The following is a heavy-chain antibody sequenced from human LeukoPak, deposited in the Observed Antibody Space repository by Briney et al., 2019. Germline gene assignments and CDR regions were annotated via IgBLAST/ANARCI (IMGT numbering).Heavy chain of an antibody. D-gene: IGHD3-16*01. J-gene: IGHJ5*02. V-gene: IGHV1-18*01. Sequence: ASVKVSCKASGYTFSNYGISWVRQAPGQGLEWLGWVSAYNGNTNYAQKLQGRVTMTTDTSTGIAYMELKSLRSDDTAVYCCARAGGVSFVARWFDPWGQGSLVTVSS. CDR2: VSAYNGNT. CDR1: GYTFSNYG. CDR3: ARAGGVSFVARWFDP.